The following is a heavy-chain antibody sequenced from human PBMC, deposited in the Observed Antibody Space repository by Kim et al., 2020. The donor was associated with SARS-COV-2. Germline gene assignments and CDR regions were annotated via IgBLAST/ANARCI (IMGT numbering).Heavy chain of an antibody. CDR3: ARPPRGISRRTFDI. CDR2: ISYSGTT. V-gene: IGHV4-39*01. Sequence: SETLSLTCTVSGASIGTTNYYWGWIRQSPGKGLEWIGTISYSGTTYYNPSFESRVTISIDTSRNQFSLKLSSVTAADTAVYYCARPPRGISRRTFDIWGQGTMVTASS. CDR1: GASIGTTNYY. D-gene: IGHD3-3*01. J-gene: IGHJ3*02.